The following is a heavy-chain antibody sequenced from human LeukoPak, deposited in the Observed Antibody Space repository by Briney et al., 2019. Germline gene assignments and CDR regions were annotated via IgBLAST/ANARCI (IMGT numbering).Heavy chain of an antibody. D-gene: IGHD3-10*01. J-gene: IGHJ6*03. Sequence: PSETLSLTCTVSGFLITNNNYWGWIRQSPGKGLEWMGSIHHSGNRFETGSTHYNPSFRGRVSVSADPSKNQFSLTLRSVTAADTAVYYCARLAYYYGSGSYRTYYYMDVWGKGTTVTVSS. CDR3: ARLAYYYGSGSYRTYYYMDV. CDR2: IHHSGNRFETGST. V-gene: IGHV4-38-2*02. CDR1: GFLITNNNY.